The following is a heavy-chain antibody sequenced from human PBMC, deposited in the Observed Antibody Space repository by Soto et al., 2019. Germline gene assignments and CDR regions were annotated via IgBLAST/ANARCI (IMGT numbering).Heavy chain of an antibody. D-gene: IGHD1-1*01. CDR1: GYTFTSYD. CDR3: VTTDY. J-gene: IGHJ4*02. V-gene: IGHV1-8*01. CDR2: MNPNSGNT. Sequence: QVQLVQSGAEVKKPGAAVKVSCKASGYTFTSYDINWVRQATGQGLEWMGWMNPNSGNTGYAQKFQGRVTITRNTAISPAYMELSSRRSEETTVSYCVTTDYWGQGTLVTVSS.